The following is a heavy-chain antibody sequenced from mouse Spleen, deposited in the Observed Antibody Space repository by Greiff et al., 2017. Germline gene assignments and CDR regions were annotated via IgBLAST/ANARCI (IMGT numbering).Heavy chain of an antibody. Sequence: EVQLQQSGAELVRPGALVKLSCKASGFNIKDYYMHWVKQRPEQGLEWIGWIDPENGNTIYDPKFQGKASITADTSSNTAYLQLSSLTSEDTAVYYCARTIYYDYEGGAMDYWGQGTSVTVSS. D-gene: IGHD2-4*01. CDR3: ARTIYYDYEGGAMDY. CDR2: IDPENGNT. CDR1: GFNIKDYY. V-gene: IGHV14-1*02. J-gene: IGHJ4*01.